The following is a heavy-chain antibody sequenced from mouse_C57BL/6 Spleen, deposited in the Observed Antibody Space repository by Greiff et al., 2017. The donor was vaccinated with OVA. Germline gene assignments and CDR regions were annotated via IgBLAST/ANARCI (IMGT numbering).Heavy chain of an antibody. CDR1: GYTFTSYW. D-gene: IGHD2-1*01. J-gene: IGHJ2*01. CDR3: ARSVYYGGLDY. CDR2: IDPSDSYT. V-gene: IGHV1-50*01. Sequence: QVQLQQPGAELVQPGASVKLSCKASGYTFTSYWMQWVKQRPGQGLEWIGEIDPSDSYTNYNQKFKGKATLTVDTSSSTAYMQLSSLTSEDSAVYYCARSVYYGGLDYWGQGTTLTVSS.